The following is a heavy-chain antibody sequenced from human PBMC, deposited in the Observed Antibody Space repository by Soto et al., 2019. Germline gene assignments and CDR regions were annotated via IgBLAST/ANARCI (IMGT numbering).Heavy chain of an antibody. D-gene: IGHD3-9*01. CDR3: ATRSAGYLGGMDV. CDR2: IYPGDSET. CDR1: GYRFTNYW. J-gene: IGHJ6*02. V-gene: IGHV5-51*01. Sequence: GESLKISCRGSGYRFTNYWIAWVRQMPGKGLEWMGTIYPGDSETKYSPSFQGQVTISSDESIRTAYLQWSSLKASDTAMYYCATRSAGYLGGMDVWGQGTPVTVSS.